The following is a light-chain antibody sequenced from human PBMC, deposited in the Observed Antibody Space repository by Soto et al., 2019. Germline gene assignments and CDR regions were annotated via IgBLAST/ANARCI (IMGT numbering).Light chain of an antibody. J-gene: IGLJ1*01. V-gene: IGLV2-14*01. CDR1: STDVGGYNF. Sequence: QSALTQPDSVSGSLGQSITMSCTGTSTDVGGYNFVSWYQQHPDKAPKLLIYEVTNRPSGVSNRFSGSKSGNTASLTISGLQAEDEADYYCSSYTSTGTPVFGTGTKVTVL. CDR3: SSYTSTGTPV. CDR2: EVT.